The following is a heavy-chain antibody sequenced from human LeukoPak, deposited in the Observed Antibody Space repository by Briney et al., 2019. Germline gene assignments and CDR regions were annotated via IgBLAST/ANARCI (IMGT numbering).Heavy chain of an antibody. CDR2: MYHSGST. J-gene: IGHJ4*02. Sequence: PSETLSLICTISGGSISSGYYWGWIRQPPGKGLEWIGIMYHSGSTYCNPSLKSRVSISLDTSKNQFSLKLSSVTAADTAVYYCARTYHYDSSGYYPLLGYFDYWGQGTLVTVSS. CDR3: ARTYHYDSSGYYPLLGYFDY. V-gene: IGHV4-38-2*02. CDR1: GGSISSGYY. D-gene: IGHD3-22*01.